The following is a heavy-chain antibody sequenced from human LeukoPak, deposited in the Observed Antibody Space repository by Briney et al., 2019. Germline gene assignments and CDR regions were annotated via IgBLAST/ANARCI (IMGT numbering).Heavy chain of an antibody. Sequence: GESLKISCKASGYSFTTYWIDWVRQMPGKGLEWMGIIDPSDSDTRYTPSFQGQVTISADKSLTTAYLQWNSLKASDTALYYCARQTAMGRSGDYWGQGTLVTVSS. CDR1: GYSFTTYW. CDR2: IDPSDSDT. J-gene: IGHJ4*02. CDR3: ARQTAMGRSGDY. D-gene: IGHD5-18*01. V-gene: IGHV5-51*01.